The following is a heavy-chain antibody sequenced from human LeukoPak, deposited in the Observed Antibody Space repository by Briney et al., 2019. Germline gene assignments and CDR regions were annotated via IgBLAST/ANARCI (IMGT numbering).Heavy chain of an antibody. D-gene: IGHD3-10*01. J-gene: IGHJ4*02. Sequence: ASVKVSCKASGYTFTSYYMHWVRQAPGQGLEWMGWINPNSGGTNYAQKFQGRVTMTRVTSISTAYMELSRLRSDDTALYYCARDRGSMVRGVIDYWGQGTLVTVSS. V-gene: IGHV1-2*02. CDR1: GYTFTSYY. CDR2: INPNSGGT. CDR3: ARDRGSMVRGVIDY.